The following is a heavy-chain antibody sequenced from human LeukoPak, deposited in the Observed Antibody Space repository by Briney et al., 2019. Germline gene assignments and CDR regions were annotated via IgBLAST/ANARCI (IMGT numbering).Heavy chain of an antibody. V-gene: IGHV3-48*04. D-gene: IGHD5-12*01. CDR1: GFTFSTYG. J-gene: IGHJ4*02. Sequence: GGSLRLSCAASGFTFSTYGMTWVRQAPGKGLEWISYISSSSDSIKYADSVKGRFTSSRDNAKNSLYLQMNSLRAEDTAVYYCTKSRISFSGQADNWGQGTLVTVSS. CDR3: TKSRISFSGQADN. CDR2: ISSSSDSI.